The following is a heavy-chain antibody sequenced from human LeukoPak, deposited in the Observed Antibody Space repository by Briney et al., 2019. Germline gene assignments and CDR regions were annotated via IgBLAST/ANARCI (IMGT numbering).Heavy chain of an antibody. Sequence: PSETLSLTCTVSGGSISSGSYYWSWIRQPAGKGLEWIGRIYTSGSTNYNPFLKSRVTISVDTSKNQFSLKLSSVTAADTAVYYCARVSISTRPARNYYHYYYMDVWGKGTTVTVSS. J-gene: IGHJ6*03. D-gene: IGHD2-2*01. CDR3: ARVSISTRPARNYYHYYYMDV. V-gene: IGHV4-61*02. CDR2: IYTSGST. CDR1: GGSISSGSYY.